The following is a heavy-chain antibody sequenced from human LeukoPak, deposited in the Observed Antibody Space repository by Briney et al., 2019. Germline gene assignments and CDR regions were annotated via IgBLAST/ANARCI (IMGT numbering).Heavy chain of an antibody. CDR2: LYPDYSEI. CDR3: ARHTDGNDSDAFDI. Sequence: GESLKISCKGFGYSFTNYWIGWVRQMPGKGLEWMGILYPDYSEITYSPSFQGQVPMSVDKSINTAYLQWNSLRASDTAMYYCARHTDGNDSDAFDIWGQGTMVAVSS. D-gene: IGHD2-8*02. V-gene: IGHV5-51*01. CDR1: GYSFTNYW. J-gene: IGHJ3*02.